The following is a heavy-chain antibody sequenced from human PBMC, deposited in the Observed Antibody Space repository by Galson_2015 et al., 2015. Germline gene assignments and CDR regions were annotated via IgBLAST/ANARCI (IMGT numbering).Heavy chain of an antibody. CDR1: GFTFSSYW. J-gene: IGHJ6*02. CDR3: ARDGTGSGWNLNYYYGMDV. D-gene: IGHD6-19*01. V-gene: IGHV3-7*03. CDR2: IKQDGSEK. Sequence: SLRLSCAASGFTFSSYWMSWVRQAPGKGLEWVANIKQDGSEKYYVDSVKGRFTISRDNAKNSLYLQMNSLRAEDTAVYYCARDGTGSGWNLNYYYGMDVWGQGTTVTVSS.